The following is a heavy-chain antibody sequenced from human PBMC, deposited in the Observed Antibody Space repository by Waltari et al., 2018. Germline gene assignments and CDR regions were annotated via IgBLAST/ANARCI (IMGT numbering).Heavy chain of an antibody. J-gene: IGHJ4*02. CDR3: ARSRHTSFWSGYYLHYFDD. CDR2: ISAYNGNT. CDR1: GYTFTSYG. D-gene: IGHD3-3*01. V-gene: IGHV1-18*01. Sequence: QVQLVQSGAEVKKPGASVKVSCKASGYTFTSYGISWVRQAPGQGLEWMGWISAYNGNTNYAHKLQGRGTMTTDTSTSTAYMELRILRADDTAVYYCARSRHTSFWSGYYLHYFDDWGQGTLVTVSA.